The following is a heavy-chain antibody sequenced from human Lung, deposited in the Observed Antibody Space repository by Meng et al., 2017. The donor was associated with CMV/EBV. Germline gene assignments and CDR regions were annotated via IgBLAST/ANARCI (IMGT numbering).Heavy chain of an antibody. CDR2: IYPDDSDT. CDR3: ATTGVRGVITWFDR. CDR1: KHNFTNTW. D-gene: IGHD3-10*01. V-gene: IGHV5-51*01. J-gene: IGHJ5*02. Sequence: SKHNFTNTWVGWVRQTPGKGLEWMGIIYPDDSDTRYSPSFQGQVTISADRSIYTAYLQWNSLKASDTAIYYCATTGVRGVITWFDRWGQGTLVTVSS.